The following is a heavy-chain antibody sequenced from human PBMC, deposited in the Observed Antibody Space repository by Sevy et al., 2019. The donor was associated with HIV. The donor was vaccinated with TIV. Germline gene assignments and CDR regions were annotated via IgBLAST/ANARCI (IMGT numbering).Heavy chain of an antibody. CDR3: AGLDCSGGSCYSRDYYYYMDV. CDR1: GYSFTSYW. Sequence: GESLKISCKGSGYSFTSYWIGWVRQMPGKGLEWTGIIYPGDSDTRYSPSFQGQVTMSAAKSISTAYLQWSSLKASDTAMYYCAGLDCSGGSCYSRDYYYYMDVWGKGTTVTVSS. V-gene: IGHV5-51*01. CDR2: IYPGDSDT. D-gene: IGHD2-15*01. J-gene: IGHJ6*03.